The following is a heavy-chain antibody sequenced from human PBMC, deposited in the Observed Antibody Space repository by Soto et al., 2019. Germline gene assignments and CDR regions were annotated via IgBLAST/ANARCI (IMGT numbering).Heavy chain of an antibody. CDR1: GGSFSGDY. CDR3: AREDRRGPAYFDY. Sequence: PSETLSLTCAVYGGSFSGDYWSWIRQPPGKGLEWIGEINHSGSTNYNPSLKSRVTISVDTSKNQFSLKLSSVTAADTAVYYCAREDRRGPAYFDYWGQGTLVTVSS. D-gene: IGHD2-2*01. V-gene: IGHV4-34*01. CDR2: INHSGST. J-gene: IGHJ4*02.